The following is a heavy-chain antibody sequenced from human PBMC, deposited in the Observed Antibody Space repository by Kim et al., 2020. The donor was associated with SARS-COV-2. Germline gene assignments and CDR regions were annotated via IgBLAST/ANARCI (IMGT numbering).Heavy chain of an antibody. CDR2: IWYDGSNK. Sequence: GGSLRLSCAASGFTFSSYAMHWVRQAPGKGLEWVAVIWYDGSNKYYADSVKGRFTISRDNSKNTLYLQMYSLRAEDTAVYYCAKTITNYDYGDSAFDYWGQGTLVTVSS. D-gene: IGHD4-17*01. CDR1: GFTFSSYA. CDR3: AKTITNYDYGDSAFDY. V-gene: IGHV3-33*06. J-gene: IGHJ4*02.